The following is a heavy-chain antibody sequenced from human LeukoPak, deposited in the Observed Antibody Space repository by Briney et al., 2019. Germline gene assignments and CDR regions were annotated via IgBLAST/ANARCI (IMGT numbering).Heavy chain of an antibody. CDR2: ISDRGYST. CDR1: GFTFHNYA. V-gene: IGHV3-23*01. J-gene: IGHJ4*01. Sequence: GGSLRLSCVASGFTFHNYAMTWVRQAPGKGLEWVSGISDRGYSTYYADAVKGRFTISRDNAKNTMYLQMNSLRVDDTAAYFCGSDPNGDYVGALGYWGRGALVTVSS. D-gene: IGHD2-8*01. CDR3: GSDPNGDYVGALGY.